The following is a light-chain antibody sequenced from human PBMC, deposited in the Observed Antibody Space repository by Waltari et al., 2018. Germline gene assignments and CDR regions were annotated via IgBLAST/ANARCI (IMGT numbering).Light chain of an antibody. Sequence: ELVLTQSPGTLSLSPGERATLSCRASQAVRTTYLDWYQQKPGQAPPLLIYGASSRATVIPDRFSGSGSGTDFSLTISSLEPEDFAVYYCQQYDISPLTFGGGTKVEIK. J-gene: IGKJ4*01. CDR1: QAVRTTY. CDR2: GAS. CDR3: QQYDISPLT. V-gene: IGKV3-20*01.